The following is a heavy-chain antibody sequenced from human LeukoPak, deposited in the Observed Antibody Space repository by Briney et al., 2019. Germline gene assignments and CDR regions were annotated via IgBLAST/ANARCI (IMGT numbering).Heavy chain of an antibody. V-gene: IGHV3-30*02. CDR2: IRYDGSNK. CDR3: AKDYYDTSGYVPFDY. D-gene: IGHD3-22*01. Sequence: SGGSLRLSCAASGFTFSSYEMNWVRQAPGKGLEWVAFIRYDGSNKYYADSVKGRFTISRDNSKNTLYLQMNSLRAEDTAIYYCAKDYYDTSGYVPFDYWGQGTLVTVSS. J-gene: IGHJ4*02. CDR1: GFTFSSYE.